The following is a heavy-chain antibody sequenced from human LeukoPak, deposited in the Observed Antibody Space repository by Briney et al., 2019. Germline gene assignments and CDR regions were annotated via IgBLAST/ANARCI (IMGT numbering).Heavy chain of an antibody. V-gene: IGHV1-24*01. Sequence: ASVKVSCKVSGYTLTELSMHWVRQAPGKGLEWMGGFDPEDGETIYAQKFQGRVTMTEDTSTDTAYMELSRLRSDDTAVYYCARWYGGTPTTPINPNNYHYYYMDVWGKGTTVTVSS. D-gene: IGHD4-23*01. CDR1: GYTLTELS. J-gene: IGHJ6*03. CDR2: FDPEDGET. CDR3: ARWYGGTPTTPINPNNYHYYYMDV.